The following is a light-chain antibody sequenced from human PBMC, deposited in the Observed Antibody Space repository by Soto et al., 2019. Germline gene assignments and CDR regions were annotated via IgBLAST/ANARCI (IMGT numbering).Light chain of an antibody. Sequence: VLAQSPGSLSLSPGERATLSCRASQSVSSSYLAWYQQKPGQAPRLLIYGASSRATGIPDRFSGSGSGTDFTLTISRLEPEDFAVYYCQQYGSSPETFGQGTKVDIK. CDR1: QSVSSSY. CDR2: GAS. V-gene: IGKV3-20*01. CDR3: QQYGSSPET. J-gene: IGKJ1*01.